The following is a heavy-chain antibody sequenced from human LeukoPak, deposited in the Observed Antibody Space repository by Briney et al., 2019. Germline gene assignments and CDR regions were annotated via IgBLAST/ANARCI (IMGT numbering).Heavy chain of an antibody. CDR3: AKHREYSSDFFDP. Sequence: GGSLRLSCAASGFTVSSNYMSWVRQAPGKGLEWVSVIYSGGSTYYADSVKGRFTISRDNSKNTLYLRMNSLRAEDTAVYYCAKHREYSSDFFDPWGQGTLVTVSS. V-gene: IGHV3-53*01. CDR1: GFTVSSNY. D-gene: IGHD5-18*01. J-gene: IGHJ5*02. CDR2: IYSGGST.